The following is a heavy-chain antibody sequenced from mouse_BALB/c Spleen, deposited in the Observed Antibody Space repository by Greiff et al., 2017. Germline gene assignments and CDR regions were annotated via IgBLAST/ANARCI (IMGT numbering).Heavy chain of an antibody. CDR3: TRRDYYGYAMDY. CDR1: GYTFTSYW. Sequence: QVQLQQPGAELVKPGASVKMSCKASGYTFTSYWMHWVKQRPGQGLEWIGVIDPSDSYTSYNQKFKGKATLTVDTSSSTAYMQLSSLTSEDSAVYYCTRRDYYGYAMDYWGQGTSVTVSS. J-gene: IGHJ4*01. D-gene: IGHD1-1*01. CDR2: IDPSDSYT. V-gene: IGHV1S127*01.